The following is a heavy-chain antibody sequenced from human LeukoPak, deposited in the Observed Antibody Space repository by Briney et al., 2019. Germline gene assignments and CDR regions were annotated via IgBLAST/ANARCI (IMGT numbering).Heavy chain of an antibody. D-gene: IGHD3-22*01. CDR2: IVYDGSDK. V-gene: IGHV3-30*02. CDR1: GFTFSSYG. CDR3: AVPYYYDSSGYHDAFDI. Sequence: PGGSLRLSCAASGFTFSSYGMHWVRQVPGKGLEWVAFIVYDGSDKYYADSVKGRFTISRDNSKNTLYLQMNSLRAEDTAVYYCAVPYYYDSSGYHDAFDIWGQGTMVTVSS. J-gene: IGHJ3*02.